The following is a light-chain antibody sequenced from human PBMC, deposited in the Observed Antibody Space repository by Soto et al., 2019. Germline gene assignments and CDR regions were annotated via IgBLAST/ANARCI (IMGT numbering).Light chain of an antibody. CDR1: SNDVGGYNY. J-gene: IGLJ3*02. CDR3: SSYTSTNTWV. Sequence: QSALTQPASVSGSPGQSITISCTGKSNDVGGYNYVSWYQQHPGKAPKVMIYEVSNRPSGVSNRFSGSKSGDTASLTISGLQAEDEAHYYCSSYTSTNTWVFGGGTKVTVL. V-gene: IGLV2-14*01. CDR2: EVS.